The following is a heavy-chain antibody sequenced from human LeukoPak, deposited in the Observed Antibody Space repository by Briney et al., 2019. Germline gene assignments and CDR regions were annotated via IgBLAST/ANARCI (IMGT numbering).Heavy chain of an antibody. CDR3: AGLTTADAFDI. J-gene: IGHJ3*02. V-gene: IGHV4-59*01. CDR1: GVSISSYY. D-gene: IGHD3-22*01. Sequence: PSETPSLTCTVSGVSISSYYWSWLRQPPGKGLEWIGYIYDSGSTNYNPSLKSRVTISVDTSKNQFSLKVSSVTAADTAVYYCAGLTTADAFDIWGQGTMVTVSS. CDR2: IYDSGST.